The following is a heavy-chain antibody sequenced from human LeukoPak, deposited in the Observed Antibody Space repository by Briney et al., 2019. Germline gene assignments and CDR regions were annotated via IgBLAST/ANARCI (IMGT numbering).Heavy chain of an antibody. CDR3: ARVEWELLVGGLRFWFDP. J-gene: IGHJ5*02. D-gene: IGHD1-26*01. Sequence: GGSLRLSCAASGFIFSDYSMSWVRQAPGKGLEWVAYIRSRKNNYRDIYYADSVKGRSTISRDNAKNSLYLQMNSLRAEDTAVYYCARVEWELLVGGLRFWFDPWGQGTLVTVSS. CDR2: IRSRKNNYRDI. CDR1: GFIFSDYS. V-gene: IGHV3-21*01.